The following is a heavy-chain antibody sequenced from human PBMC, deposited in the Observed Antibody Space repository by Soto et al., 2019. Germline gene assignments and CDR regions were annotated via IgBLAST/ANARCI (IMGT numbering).Heavy chain of an antibody. J-gene: IGHJ5*02. CDR2: INHSGST. CDR1: GGPFSGYY. D-gene: IGHD3-10*01. Sequence: SETLSLTCAVYGGPFSGYYWSWIRQPPGKGLEWIGEINHSGSTNYNPSLKSRVTISVDTSKNQFSLKLSSVTAADTAVYYCARRRWGYYGSGSPYNWFDPWGQGTLVTSPQ. V-gene: IGHV4-34*01. CDR3: ARRRWGYYGSGSPYNWFDP.